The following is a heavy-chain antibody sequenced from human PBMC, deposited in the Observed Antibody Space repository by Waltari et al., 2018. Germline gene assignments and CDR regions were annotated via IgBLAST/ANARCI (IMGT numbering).Heavy chain of an antibody. V-gene: IGHV4-59*01. J-gene: IGHJ1*01. Sequence: QVQLQESGPGLVKPSETLSLTCTVSGGSISRYYWCWIRQPPGKGLEWIGYIYYSGSTNYNPSLKSRVTISVDTSKNQFSLKLSSVTAADTAVYYCASYAVNYAEGAQHWGQGTLVTVSS. D-gene: IGHD1-7*01. CDR3: ASYAVNYAEGAQH. CDR2: IYYSGST. CDR1: GGSISRYY.